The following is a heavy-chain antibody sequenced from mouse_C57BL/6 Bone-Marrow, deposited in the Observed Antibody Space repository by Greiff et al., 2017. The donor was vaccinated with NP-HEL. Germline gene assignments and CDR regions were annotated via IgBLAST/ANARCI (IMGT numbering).Heavy chain of an antibody. CDR2: IDPHSGGT. J-gene: IGHJ1*03. Sequence: VQLQQPGAELVKPGASVKLSCKASGYTFTSYWMHWVKQRPGRGLEWLGRIDPHSGGTKYNEKFKSKATLTVDKPSSTAYMHLSSLTSEDSAVYYCARDATTVVAFYWYFDVWGTGTTVTVSS. CDR3: ARDATTVVAFYWYFDV. D-gene: IGHD1-1*01. V-gene: IGHV1-72*01. CDR1: GYTFTSYW.